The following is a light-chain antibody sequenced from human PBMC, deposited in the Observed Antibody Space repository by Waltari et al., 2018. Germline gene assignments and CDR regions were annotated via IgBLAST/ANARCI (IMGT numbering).Light chain of an antibody. CDR3: GSYAGGTSWV. V-gene: IGLV2-23*01. Sequence: QSALTQPASVSGSPGQSITISCTGSSGDIGTYTLVYWYQQHPGTAPRLLIHDATKRPSVISSRFCGAKSGNTASLTISGLQAEDEADYFCGSYAGGTSWVFGGGTQVTVL. J-gene: IGLJ3*02. CDR2: DAT. CDR1: SGDIGTYTL.